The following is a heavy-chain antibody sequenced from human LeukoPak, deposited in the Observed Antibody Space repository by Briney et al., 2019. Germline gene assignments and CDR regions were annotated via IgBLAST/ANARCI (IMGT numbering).Heavy chain of an antibody. CDR3: ASPLLGYCSGGSCRLADY. V-gene: IGHV3-48*01. CDR1: GFTFSSYS. CDR2: ISSSSSTI. D-gene: IGHD2-15*01. J-gene: IGHJ4*02. Sequence: GGSLRLSCAASGFTFSSYSMNWVRQAPGKGLEWVSYISSSSSTIYYADSVKGRFTISRDNAKNSLYLQMNSLRAEDTAVYYCASPLLGYCSGGSCRLADYWGQGTLVTVSS.